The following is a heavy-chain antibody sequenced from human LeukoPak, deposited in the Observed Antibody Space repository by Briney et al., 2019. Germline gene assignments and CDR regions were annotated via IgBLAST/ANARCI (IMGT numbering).Heavy chain of an antibody. J-gene: IGHJ4*02. CDR3: ARGRWSSDSQKGFDY. Sequence: SETLSLTCTVSDASVSSGTYYWSWIRQPPGKGLEWIGYIYYTGSINYNPSLKSRVTISADTSKSRFSLKLTSVTAADTAMYYCARGRWSSDSQKGFDYWGQGTLVTVSS. V-gene: IGHV4-61*01. CDR1: DASVSSGTYY. D-gene: IGHD5-24*01. CDR2: IYYTGSI.